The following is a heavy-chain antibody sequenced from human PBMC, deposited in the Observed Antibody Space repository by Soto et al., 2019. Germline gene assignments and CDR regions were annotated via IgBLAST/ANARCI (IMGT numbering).Heavy chain of an antibody. Sequence: GGSLRLSCAASGFTFSSYGMHWVRQAPGKGLEWVAVIWYDGSNKYYADSVKGRFTISRDNSKNTLYLQMNSLRAEDTAVYYCARERGGSIAAAGAGVPYYMDVWGKGTTVTVSS. CDR2: IWYDGSNK. CDR3: ARERGGSIAAAGAGVPYYMDV. J-gene: IGHJ6*03. V-gene: IGHV3-33*01. D-gene: IGHD6-13*01. CDR1: GFTFSSYG.